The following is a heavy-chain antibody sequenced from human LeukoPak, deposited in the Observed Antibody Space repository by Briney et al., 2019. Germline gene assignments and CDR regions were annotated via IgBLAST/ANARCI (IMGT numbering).Heavy chain of an antibody. CDR1: GFTFSSYE. CDR3: ARDHPPDGITFGGVIVITYFDY. Sequence: GGSLRLSCAASGFTFSSYEMNWVRQAPGKGLEWVSYISSSGSTIYYADSVKGRFTISRDNAKNSLYLQMNSLRAEDTAVYYCARDHPPDGITFGGVIVITYFDYWGQGTLVTVSS. CDR2: ISSSGSTI. D-gene: IGHD3-16*02. V-gene: IGHV3-48*03. J-gene: IGHJ4*02.